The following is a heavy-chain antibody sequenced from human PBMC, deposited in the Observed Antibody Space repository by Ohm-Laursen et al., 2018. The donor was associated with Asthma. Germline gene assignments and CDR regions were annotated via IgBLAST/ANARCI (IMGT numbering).Heavy chain of an antibody. CDR2: ISGSGGST. Sequence: SLRLSCAASGFTFSSYAMSWVRQAPGKGLERVSAISGSGGSTYYADSVKGRFTISRDNAKNSLYLQMNSLRAQDTAVYYCAVRTTSAGFDVWGQGTTVTVSS. CDR1: GFTFSSYA. J-gene: IGHJ6*02. V-gene: IGHV3-23*01. CDR3: AVRTTSAGFDV. D-gene: IGHD1-1*01.